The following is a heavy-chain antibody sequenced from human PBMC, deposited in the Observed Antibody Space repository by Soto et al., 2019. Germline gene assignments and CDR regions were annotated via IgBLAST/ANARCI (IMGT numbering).Heavy chain of an antibody. CDR2: IYYSGST. CDR1: GGSISSGGYY. J-gene: IGHJ6*02. D-gene: IGHD2-15*01. CDR3: ARVGGYCSGGSCYARGPYYYYYGMDV. Sequence: SETLSLTCTVSGGSISSGGYYWSWIRQHPGKGLEWIGYIYYSGSTYYNPSLKSRVTISVDTSKNQFSLKLSSVTAADTAGYYCARVGGYCSGGSCYARGPYYYYYGMDVWGQGTTVTVSS. V-gene: IGHV4-31*03.